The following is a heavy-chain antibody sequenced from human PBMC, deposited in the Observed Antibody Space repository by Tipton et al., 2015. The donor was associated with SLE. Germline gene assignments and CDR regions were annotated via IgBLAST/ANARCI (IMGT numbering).Heavy chain of an antibody. CDR2: ISWNSGNI. D-gene: IGHD3-10*02. Sequence: SLRLSCAASGFTFDDYAMHWVRQVPGKGPEWVSGISWNSGNIGYADSVKGRFTISRDNAKNSLYLQMNSLRAEDTALYYCAKDTYVEYYYGMDVWGQGTTVTVSS. CDR3: AKDTYVEYYYGMDV. J-gene: IGHJ6*02. CDR1: GFTFDDYA. V-gene: IGHV3-9*01.